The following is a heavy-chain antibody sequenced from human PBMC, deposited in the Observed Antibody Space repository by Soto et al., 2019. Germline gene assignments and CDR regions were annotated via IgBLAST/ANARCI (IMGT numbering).Heavy chain of an antibody. CDR2: MHTGANEK. Sequence: QVQLVESGGGVVQPGGSLRLSCAASGFTFSYYGFHWVRQAPGKGLEWVAVMHTGANEKYYVDSVKGRFTVSRDDSRNMVYLEMSGLRAEDTAKYFCARDADTTGHYSHFDLWGRGALVAVS. J-gene: IGHJ4*02. CDR1: GFTFSYYG. CDR3: ARDADTTGHYSHFDL. V-gene: IGHV3-33*08. D-gene: IGHD3-9*01.